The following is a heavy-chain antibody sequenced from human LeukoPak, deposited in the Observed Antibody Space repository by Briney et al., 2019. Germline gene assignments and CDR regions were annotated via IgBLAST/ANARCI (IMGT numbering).Heavy chain of an antibody. CDR2: IYTSGST. J-gene: IGHJ4*02. CDR1: GGSISSYY. Sequence: SETLSLTCTVSGGSISSYYWSWIRQPAGKGLEWIGRIYTSGSTNYNPSLKSRVTMSVDTSKNQFSLKLSSVTAADTAVYYCARDQYYYDSSGYYRPDYWGQGTLVTVSS. V-gene: IGHV4-4*07. CDR3: ARDQYYYDSSGYYRPDY. D-gene: IGHD3-22*01.